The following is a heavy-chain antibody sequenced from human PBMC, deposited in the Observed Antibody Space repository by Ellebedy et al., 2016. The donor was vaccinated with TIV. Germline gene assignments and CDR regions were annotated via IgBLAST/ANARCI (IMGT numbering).Heavy chain of an antibody. D-gene: IGHD3-9*01. Sequence: AASVKVSCQASGYTFTTYAIHWVRQAPGQRPDWMGWINAGIGNTKYSENFQGRVTITTDTSASTAYMELSSLRSENTAVYYCARRFDIVTGSYPRGYYGLDIWGQGTTVTVSS. CDR3: ARRFDIVTGSYPRGYYGLDI. J-gene: IGHJ6*02. CDR2: INAGIGNT. CDR1: GYTFTTYA. V-gene: IGHV1-3*01.